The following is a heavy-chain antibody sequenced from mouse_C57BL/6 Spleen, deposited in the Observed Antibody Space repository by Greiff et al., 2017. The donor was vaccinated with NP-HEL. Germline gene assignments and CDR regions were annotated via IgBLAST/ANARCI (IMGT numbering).Heavy chain of an antibody. J-gene: IGHJ3*01. CDR3: VRERGPGAWFAY. D-gene: IGHD3-3*01. CDR1: GFTFNTYA. CDR2: IRSKSSNYAT. V-gene: IGHV10-3*01. Sequence: EVQRVESGGGLVQPKGSLKLSCAASGFTFNTYAMHWVRQAPGKGLEWVARIRSKSSNYATYYADSVKDRFTISRDDSQSMLYLQMNNLKTEDTAMYYCVRERGPGAWFAYWGQGTLVTVSA.